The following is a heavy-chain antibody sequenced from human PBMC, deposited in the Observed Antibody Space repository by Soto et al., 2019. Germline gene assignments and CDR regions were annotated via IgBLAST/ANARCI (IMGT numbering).Heavy chain of an antibody. Sequence: ASLKVSCKASCHTFTSYGIICVRQAPVQGLEWMGWISAYNGNTNYAQKLQGRVTMTTDTSTSTAYMELRSLRSDDTAVYYCARGDSSGWYSGMDVWGQGTTVNVS. CDR1: CHTFTSYG. CDR2: ISAYNGNT. J-gene: IGHJ6*02. CDR3: ARGDSSGWYSGMDV. D-gene: IGHD6-19*01. V-gene: IGHV1-18*01.